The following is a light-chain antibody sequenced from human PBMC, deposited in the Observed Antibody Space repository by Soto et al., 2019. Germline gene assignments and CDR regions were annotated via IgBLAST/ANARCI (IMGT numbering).Light chain of an antibody. J-gene: IGKJ1*01. V-gene: IGKV3-20*01. CDR2: GAS. CDR3: QQYGSSPRT. Sequence: EIVMTQSPVALSVSPGERATLSCRASQSVSSNLAWYQQKPGQAPRLLIYGASSRATGVPDRFSASGSGTDFTLTISSLEPEDFAVYYCQQYGSSPRTFGQGTKVDIK. CDR1: QSVSSN.